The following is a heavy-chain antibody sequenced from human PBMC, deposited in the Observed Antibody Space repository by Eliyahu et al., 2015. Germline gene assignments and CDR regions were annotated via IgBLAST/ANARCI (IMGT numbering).Heavy chain of an antibody. CDR3: EGPGGTGHYDSTGYYTDYDFDF. Sequence: EVQLVESGGGLVQPGGSLXLSCTTSGFXXRXYGXHXXRQVPGKGLEWVARISSDGRTTNYADSVEGRFTITRDNAKGTLYLQMNSLRSEDTAVYYCEGPGGTGHYDSTGYYTDYDFDFWGQGTLVTVSS. D-gene: IGHD3-22*01. V-gene: IGHV3-74*01. CDR1: GFXXRXYG. CDR2: ISSDGRTT. J-gene: IGHJ4*02.